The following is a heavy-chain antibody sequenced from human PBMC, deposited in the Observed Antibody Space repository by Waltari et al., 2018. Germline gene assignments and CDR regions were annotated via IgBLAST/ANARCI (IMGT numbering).Heavy chain of an antibody. CDR1: GGSLRGYY. D-gene: IGHD2-8*02. CDR3: VRLEDCTGPGGNCYSGAPFAVDV. CDR2: NNHSPNR. J-gene: IGHJ6*02. Sequence: QVHLQQWGAGLLRPSETLSLICAVYGGSLRGYYWGWIRQPPGKGLEWIGENNHSPNRNYNPSLRSRVHMSIDTSQNQVSLQLTSVTAADTGVYYCVRLEDCTGPGGNCYSGAPFAVDVWGQGTTVTVPS. V-gene: IGHV4-34*01.